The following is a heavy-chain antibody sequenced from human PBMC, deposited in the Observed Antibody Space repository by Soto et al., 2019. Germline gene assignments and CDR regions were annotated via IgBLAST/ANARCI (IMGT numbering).Heavy chain of an antibody. J-gene: IGHJ6*02. CDR2: IIPIFGTA. V-gene: IGHV1-69*13. D-gene: IGHD1-20*01. Sequence: ASVKVSCKASGGTFSSYAISWVRQAPGQGLEWMGGIIPIFGTANYAQKFQGRVTITADESTSTAYMELSSLRSEDTAVYYCARDRYNSNDNYYYGMDVWGQGTTVTVSS. CDR3: ARDRYNSNDNYYYGMDV. CDR1: GGTFSSYA.